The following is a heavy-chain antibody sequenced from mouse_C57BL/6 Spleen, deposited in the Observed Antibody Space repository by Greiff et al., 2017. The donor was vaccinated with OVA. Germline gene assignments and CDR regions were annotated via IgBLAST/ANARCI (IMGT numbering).Heavy chain of an antibody. CDR1: GFTFSSYA. CDR2: ISDGGSYT. Sequence: EVKLVESGGGLVKPGGSLKLSCAASGFTFSSYAMSWVRQTPEKRLEWVATISDGGSYTYYPDNVKGRFTISRDNAKNNLYLQMSHLKSEDTAMYYCARVPYDYDEGYAMDYWGQGTSVTVSS. V-gene: IGHV5-4*03. D-gene: IGHD2-4*01. CDR3: ARVPYDYDEGYAMDY. J-gene: IGHJ4*01.